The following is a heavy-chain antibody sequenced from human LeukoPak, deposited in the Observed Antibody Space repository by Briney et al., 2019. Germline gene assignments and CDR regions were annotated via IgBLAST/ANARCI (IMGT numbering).Heavy chain of an antibody. J-gene: IGHJ4*02. CDR1: GFTFSSYW. CDR3: ARDSIGGATTLDY. D-gene: IGHD1-26*01. CDR2: INSDGSST. V-gene: IGHV3-74*01. Sequence: PGGSLRLSCAASGFTFSSYWMHWVRQAPGKGLVWVSRINSDGSSTSYADSVKGRFTISRDNSKNTLYLQMNSLRAEDTAVYYCARDSIGGATTLDYWGQGTLVTVSS.